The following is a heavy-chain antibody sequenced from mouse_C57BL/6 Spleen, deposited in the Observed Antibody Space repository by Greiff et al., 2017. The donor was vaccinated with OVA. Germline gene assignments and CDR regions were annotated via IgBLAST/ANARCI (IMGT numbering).Heavy chain of an antibody. Sequence: VQLQQSGAELVRPGASVKLSCTASGFNIKDDYMHWVKQRPEQGLEWIGWIDPENGDTEYASKFQGKATITADTSSNTAYLQLSSLTSEDTAVYYCTTSGYCYGSTFVGYFDVWGTGTTVTVSS. V-gene: IGHV14-4*01. J-gene: IGHJ1*03. D-gene: IGHD1-1*01. CDR1: GFNIKDDY. CDR2: IDPENGDT. CDR3: TTSGYCYGSTFVGYFDV.